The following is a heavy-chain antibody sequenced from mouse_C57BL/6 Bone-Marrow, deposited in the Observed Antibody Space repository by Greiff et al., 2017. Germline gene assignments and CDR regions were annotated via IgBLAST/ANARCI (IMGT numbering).Heavy chain of an antibody. J-gene: IGHJ3*01. CDR3: AAYYGSSFPFAY. D-gene: IGHD1-1*01. Sequence: EVQLQESGPGLVKPSQSLSLTCSVTGYSITSGYYWNWIRQFPGNKLEWMGYISYDGSNNYNPSLKNRISITRDTSKNQFFLKLNSVTTEDTATYYCAAYYGSSFPFAYWGQGTLVTVSA. CDR2: ISYDGSN. CDR1: GYSITSGYY. V-gene: IGHV3-6*01.